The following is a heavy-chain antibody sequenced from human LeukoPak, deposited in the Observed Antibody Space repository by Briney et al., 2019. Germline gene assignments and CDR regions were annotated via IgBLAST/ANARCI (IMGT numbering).Heavy chain of an antibody. J-gene: IGHJ4*02. V-gene: IGHV3-23*01. CDR2: ISGSGGST. CDR3: AKPEAVAGTLDDY. D-gene: IGHD6-19*01. Sequence: PGGSLRLSCAASGFTFSSYGMSWVRQAPGKGLEWVSAISGSGGSTYYADSVKGRFTISRDNSKNTLYLQMNSLRAEDTAVYYCAKPEAVAGTLDDYWGQGTLVTVSS. CDR1: GFTFSSYG.